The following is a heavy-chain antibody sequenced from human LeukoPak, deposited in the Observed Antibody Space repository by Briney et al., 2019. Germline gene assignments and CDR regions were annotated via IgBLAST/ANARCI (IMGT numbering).Heavy chain of an antibody. Sequence: SVKVSCKASGGSFYSYPIAWVRQAPGQGLEWLGAVIPISGTTHYAQKFQGRVSITVDDSTTTVYMQLSGLRSDDTAVYFCARLAVVPAAMSPDYWGQGTLVTVSS. CDR3: ARLAVVPAAMSPDY. V-gene: IGHV1-69*13. D-gene: IGHD2-2*01. CDR1: GGSFYSYP. CDR2: VIPISGTT. J-gene: IGHJ4*02.